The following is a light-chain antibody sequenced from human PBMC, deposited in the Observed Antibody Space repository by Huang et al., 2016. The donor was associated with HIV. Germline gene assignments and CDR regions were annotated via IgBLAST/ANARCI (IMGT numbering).Light chain of an antibody. Sequence: DIQMTQSPSSLSASVGDRVTITCRASQSIRTYLNWYQQKPGTAPKLLIYDASSLQSGVPSRFSGSGSGTDFTLTISSLQPEDFATYYCQQSYSTPQAFGGGTKVEIK. CDR2: DAS. J-gene: IGKJ4*01. CDR3: QQSYSTPQA. CDR1: QSIRTY. V-gene: IGKV1-39*01.